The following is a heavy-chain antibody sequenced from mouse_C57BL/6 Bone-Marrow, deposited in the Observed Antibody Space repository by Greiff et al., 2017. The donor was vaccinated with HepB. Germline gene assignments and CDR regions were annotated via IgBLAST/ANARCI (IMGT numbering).Heavy chain of an antibody. D-gene: IGHD2-4*01. J-gene: IGHJ2*01. V-gene: IGHV5-9*01. CDR2: ISGGGGNT. Sequence: EVKVEESGGGLVKPGGSLKLSCAASGFTFSSYTMSWVRQTPEKRLEWVATISGGGGNTYYPDSVKGRFTISRDNAKNTLYLQMSSLRSEDTALYYCATLYYDYDPYYFDYWGQGTTLTVSS. CDR3: ATLYYDYDPYYFDY. CDR1: GFTFSSYT.